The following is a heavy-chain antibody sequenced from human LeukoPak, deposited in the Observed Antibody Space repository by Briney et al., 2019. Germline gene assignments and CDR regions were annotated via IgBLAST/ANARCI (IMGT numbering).Heavy chain of an antibody. CDR3: ARHGYDFWSGYYTGGYYYYYMDV. CDR1: GGSISSYY. Sequence: SETLSLTCTVSGGSISSYYWSWIRQPPGKGLEWIGYIYTSGSTNYNPSLKGRVTISVDTSKNQFSLKLSSVTAADTAVYYCARHGYDFWSGYYTGGYYYYYMDVWGKGTTVTVSS. D-gene: IGHD3-3*01. V-gene: IGHV4-4*09. CDR2: IYTSGST. J-gene: IGHJ6*03.